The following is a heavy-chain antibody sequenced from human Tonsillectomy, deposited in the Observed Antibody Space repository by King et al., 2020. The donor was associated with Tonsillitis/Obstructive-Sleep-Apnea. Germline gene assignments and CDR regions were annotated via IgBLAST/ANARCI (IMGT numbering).Heavy chain of an antibody. Sequence: LQLQESGPGLVKPSETLSLTCTVSGGSISSSSYYWGWIRQPPGKGLEWIGSIYYSGSTYYNPSLKSRVTISVDTSKNQFSLKLSSVTAADTAVYYCASLYYDFWSAFKSGWFDPWGQGTLVTVSS. D-gene: IGHD3-3*01. CDR2: IYYSGST. CDR1: GGSISSSSYY. V-gene: IGHV4-39*01. CDR3: ASLYYDFWSAFKSGWFDP. J-gene: IGHJ5*02.